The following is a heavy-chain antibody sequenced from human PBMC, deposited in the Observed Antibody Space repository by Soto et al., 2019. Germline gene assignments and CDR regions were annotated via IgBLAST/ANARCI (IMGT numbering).Heavy chain of an antibody. CDR2: INHSGST. CDR3: ARGVTMVRGVIRWFDP. CDR1: GGSFIGYY. Sequence: PSETLSLTCAVYGGSFIGYYWSWIRQPPGKGLEWIGEINHSGSTNYNPSLKSRVTISVDTSKNQFSLKLSSVAAADTAVYYCARGVTMVRGVIRWFDPWGQGTLVTVSS. J-gene: IGHJ5*02. V-gene: IGHV4-34*01. D-gene: IGHD3-10*01.